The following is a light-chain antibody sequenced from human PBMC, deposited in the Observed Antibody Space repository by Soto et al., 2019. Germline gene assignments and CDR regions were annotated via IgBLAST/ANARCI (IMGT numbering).Light chain of an antibody. CDR1: SSNLGNNY. V-gene: IGLV1-51*01. CDR3: GTWDSSLSAHV. J-gene: IGLJ1*01. Sequence: QSVLTQPPSVSAAPGQTVTISCSGSSSNLGNNYVSWYQQLPGTAPKLLIYDNNKRPSGIPDRFSGSKSGTSATLGITGLQTGDEAYYYCGTWDSSLSAHVFGTGTKLTVL. CDR2: DNN.